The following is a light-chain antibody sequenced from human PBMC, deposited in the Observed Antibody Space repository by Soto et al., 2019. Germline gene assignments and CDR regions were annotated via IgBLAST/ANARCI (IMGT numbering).Light chain of an antibody. CDR1: QSINNY. Sequence: EIVLTQSPVTLSLSPGERATLSCRASQSINNYLAWYQQKPDQPPRLLIYDASNRATAIPVRFSGSGSGTDFTLTISSLEPEDSAVYYCQYRGIWPPGATFGGGTKVELK. CDR3: QYRGIWPPGAT. J-gene: IGKJ4*01. CDR2: DAS. V-gene: IGKV3-11*01.